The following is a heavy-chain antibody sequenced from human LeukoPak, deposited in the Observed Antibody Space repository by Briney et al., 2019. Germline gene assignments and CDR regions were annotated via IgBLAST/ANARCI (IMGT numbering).Heavy chain of an antibody. CDR2: ISSGSSTI. J-gene: IGHJ4*02. V-gene: IGHV3-48*04. CDR1: GFTFGGYS. D-gene: IGHD6-13*01. Sequence: PGGSLRLSCAASGFTFGGYSMNWVRQAPGKGLEWVSHISSGSSTIYYADSVKGRFTIYRDNAKNSLYLQMNSLRAEDTAVYYCARGQLTDPRIDYWGQGTLVTVSS. CDR3: ARGQLTDPRIDY.